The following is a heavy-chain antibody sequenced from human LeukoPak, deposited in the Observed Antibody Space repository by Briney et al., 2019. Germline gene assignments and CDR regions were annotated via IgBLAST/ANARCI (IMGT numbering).Heavy chain of an antibody. CDR3: ARDQGNYYDSSGAPYYYYGMDV. Sequence: SETLSLTCTASGGSISSYYWSWIRQPPGKGLEWVGDIYYGGSTNYNPSLKSRVTISVDTSKNQFSLKLSSVTAADTAVYYCARDQGNYYDSSGAPYYYYGMDVWGQGTTVTVSS. D-gene: IGHD3-22*01. V-gene: IGHV4-59*01. CDR1: GGSISSYY. J-gene: IGHJ6*02. CDR2: IYYGGST.